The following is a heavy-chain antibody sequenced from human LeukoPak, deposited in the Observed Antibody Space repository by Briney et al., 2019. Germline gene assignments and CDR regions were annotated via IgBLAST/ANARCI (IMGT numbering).Heavy chain of an antibody. CDR1: GLTVSNNY. CDR3: AKDDREGYSYGHNFED. J-gene: IGHJ4*02. D-gene: IGHD5-18*01. Sequence: GGSLRLSCAASGLTVSNNYMSWVRQAPGKGLEWVAVVYWGITTFYADSVKGRFTVSRDNSENTLYLQMNSLRAEDTAVYYCAKDDREGYSYGHNFEDWGQGTLVTVSS. V-gene: IGHV3-53*01. CDR2: VYWGITT.